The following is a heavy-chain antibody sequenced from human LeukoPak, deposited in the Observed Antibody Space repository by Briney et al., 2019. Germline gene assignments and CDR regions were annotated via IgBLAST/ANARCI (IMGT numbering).Heavy chain of an antibody. CDR3: ARGSEGYCSGGGCYYGMDV. J-gene: IGHJ6*01. Sequence: GGSLRLSCAASGFTFSSYTMNWVRQAPGKGLEWVSYISSSSSYIYYADSVKGRFAISRDNAENSLYLQMNSLRAEDTAVYYCARGSEGYCSGGGCYYGMDVWGQGTTVTVSS. CDR1: GFTFSSYT. V-gene: IGHV3-21*01. D-gene: IGHD2-15*01. CDR2: ISSSSSYI.